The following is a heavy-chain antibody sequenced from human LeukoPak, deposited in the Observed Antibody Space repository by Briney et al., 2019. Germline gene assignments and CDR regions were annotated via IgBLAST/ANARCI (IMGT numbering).Heavy chain of an antibody. Sequence: GGSLRLYCAASGFTFTDYYMSWIRQAPGKGLEWVSYITNSGTTIYYADSVKGRFTISRENAKNSLYLQMNSLRAEDTAVYYCARPFGAAAGRGYFQHWGQGTLVTVSS. D-gene: IGHD6-13*01. V-gene: IGHV3-11*04. J-gene: IGHJ1*01. CDR3: ARPFGAAAGRGYFQH. CDR2: ITNSGTTI. CDR1: GFTFTDYY.